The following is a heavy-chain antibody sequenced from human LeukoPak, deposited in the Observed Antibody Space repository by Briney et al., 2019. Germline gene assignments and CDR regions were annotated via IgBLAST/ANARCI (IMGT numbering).Heavy chain of an antibody. Sequence: TSETLSLTCTVSGGSISSYNWSWVRQPPGKGLEWIANIFYSGSPNYNPSLKSRVTISFDKSKNQFSLKLIAVTAADTAVYYCARLGHIAAAGTYDYGGQGTLVTVSS. CDR1: GGSISSYN. CDR3: ARLGHIAAAGTYDY. V-gene: IGHV4-59*08. J-gene: IGHJ4*02. CDR2: IFYSGSP. D-gene: IGHD6-13*01.